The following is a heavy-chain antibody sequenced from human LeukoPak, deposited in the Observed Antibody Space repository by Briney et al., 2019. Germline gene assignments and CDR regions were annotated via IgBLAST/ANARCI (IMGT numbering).Heavy chain of an antibody. Sequence: GASVKVSCKASGYTFTDYYMHWVRQAPGQGLEWMGWINPNSGGTNYAQKFQGRVTMTRDTSISTAYMELSRLRSDDTAVYYCARDRAGDYPFDYWGQGTLVTVSS. CDR3: ARDRAGDYPFDY. CDR1: GYTFTDYY. D-gene: IGHD4-17*01. CDR2: INPNSGGT. J-gene: IGHJ4*02. V-gene: IGHV1-2*02.